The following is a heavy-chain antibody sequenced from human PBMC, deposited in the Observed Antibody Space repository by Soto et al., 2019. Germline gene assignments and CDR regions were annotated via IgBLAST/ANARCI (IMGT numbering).Heavy chain of an antibody. D-gene: IGHD2-2*01. CDR2: ISGSGGST. Sequence: GGSLRLSCAASGFTFSSYAMSWVRQAPGKGLEWVSAISGSGGSTYYVDSVKGRFTISRDNSKNTLYLQMNSLRAEDTAVYYCASLLGGIVVVPAPFDPWGQGTLVTVSS. CDR1: GFTFSSYA. V-gene: IGHV3-23*01. CDR3: ASLLGGIVVVPAPFDP. J-gene: IGHJ5*02.